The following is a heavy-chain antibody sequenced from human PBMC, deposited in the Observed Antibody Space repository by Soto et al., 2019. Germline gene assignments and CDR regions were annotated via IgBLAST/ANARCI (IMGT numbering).Heavy chain of an antibody. CDR2: ISYTGST. D-gene: IGHD6-19*01. V-gene: IGHV4-59*01. CDR1: GGSITSFY. J-gene: IGHJ4*02. CDR3: AREGNGWYYSDY. Sequence: PSETLSLTCTVSGGSITSFYWSRIRQTPGKGLEWIGHISYTGSTNYNPSLKSRVTIAVDTSKNQFSLNLTSVTAADTAVYYCAREGNGWYYSDYWGQGALVTVSS.